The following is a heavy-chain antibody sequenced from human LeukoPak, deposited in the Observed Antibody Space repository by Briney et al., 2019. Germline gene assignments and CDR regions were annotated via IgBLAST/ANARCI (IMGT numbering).Heavy chain of an antibody. CDR2: IYYSGST. D-gene: IGHD3-22*01. V-gene: IGHV4-59*08. J-gene: IGHJ3*02. CDR3: GRPLSYYSDSSGDNAFDI. CDR1: GGSIRSYY. Sequence: SETLSLTCTVSGGSIRSYYWSWIRQPPGKGLEWIAYIYYSGSTNYNPSLKSRVTISVDTSKNQFSLKLSSVTAADTAVYYCGRPLSYYSDSSGDNAFDIWGQGTMVTVSS.